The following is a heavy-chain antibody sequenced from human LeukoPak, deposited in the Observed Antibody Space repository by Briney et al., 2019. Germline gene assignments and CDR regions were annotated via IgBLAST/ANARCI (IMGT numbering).Heavy chain of an antibody. J-gene: IGHJ4*02. V-gene: IGHV4-34*01. CDR3: ARESVSWYRETRE. Sequence: PSETLSLTCAVYGGSFSGYYWSWIRQPPGKGLEWIGEINHSGSTNYNPSLKSRVTISVDTSKNQFSLKLSSVTAADTAVYYCARESVSWYRETREWGQGTLVTVSS. CDR2: INHSGST. CDR1: GGSFSGYY. D-gene: IGHD6-13*01.